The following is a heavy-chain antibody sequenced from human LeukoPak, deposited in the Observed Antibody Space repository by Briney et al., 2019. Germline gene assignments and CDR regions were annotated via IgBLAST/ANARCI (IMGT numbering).Heavy chain of an antibody. D-gene: IGHD6-13*01. J-gene: IGHJ5*02. Sequence: SETLSLTCTVSDGSISGYYWNWIRQPPGKGLEWIGYMYYSGSTNYNPSLKSRVTMSADTSRNHLSLKLSSVNAADTAVYYCARSLPVTAAGSNWFDPWGQGTLVTVSS. CDR1: DGSISGYY. CDR2: MYYSGST. CDR3: ARSLPVTAAGSNWFDP. V-gene: IGHV4-59*01.